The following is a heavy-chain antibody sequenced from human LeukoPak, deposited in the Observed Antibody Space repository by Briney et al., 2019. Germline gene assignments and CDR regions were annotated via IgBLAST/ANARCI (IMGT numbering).Heavy chain of an antibody. D-gene: IGHD6-13*01. CDR2: MSYDGSNK. CDR3: ANSHTSSWYYCNH. CDR1: GLTFSIYG. J-gene: IGHJ4*02. V-gene: IGHV3-30*18. Sequence: GGSLRLSCAASGLTFSIYGMHWVRQAPGKGLEWVAVMSYDGSNKYYADSVKGRFTISRDNSKNTLYLQMNSLRTEDTAVYYCANSHTSSWYYCNHWGQGTLVTVSS.